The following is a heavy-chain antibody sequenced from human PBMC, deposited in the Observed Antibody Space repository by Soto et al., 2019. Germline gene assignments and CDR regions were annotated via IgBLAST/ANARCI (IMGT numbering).Heavy chain of an antibody. CDR3: AATGGNYFGLDV. V-gene: IGHV1-18*01. CDR1: DNTFTHYG. CDR2: ISGYNGNT. Sequence: ASVKVSCKSSDNTFTHYGINWVRQAPGQGLKWMGWISGYNGNTKYAQKFQDRVTMTADTSTRTAFMEVRSLTSDDTGVYFCAATGGNYFGLDVWGQGTTVTVSS. J-gene: IGHJ6*02. D-gene: IGHD2-8*02.